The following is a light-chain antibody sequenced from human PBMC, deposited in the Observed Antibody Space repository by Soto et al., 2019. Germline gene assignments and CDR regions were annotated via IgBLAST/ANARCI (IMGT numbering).Light chain of an antibody. CDR3: QQYGSSAWT. CDR1: QSVSSSY. Sequence: EIVLTQSPGTLSLSPGERATLSCRASQSVSSSYFAWYQQRFGQAPRLLIYGASSRATGIPDRFSGSWSGTDFTLTMSRLEPEDFAVYYCQQYGSSAWTFGQGTKVEIK. CDR2: GAS. V-gene: IGKV3-20*01. J-gene: IGKJ1*01.